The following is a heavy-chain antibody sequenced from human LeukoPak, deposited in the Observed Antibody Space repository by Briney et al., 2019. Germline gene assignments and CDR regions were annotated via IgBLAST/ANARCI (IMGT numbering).Heavy chain of an antibody. CDR1: GFTFSSIS. Sequence: GGSLRLSCAASGFTFSSISMNWVRQAPGKGLEWLSYISSTSSAIYYADSLKGRFTISRDNAKNSLYLQMDSLRAEDTAVYYCARVIGSYGDSAYWGQGTLVTVSS. V-gene: IGHV3-48*04. J-gene: IGHJ4*02. D-gene: IGHD3-16*01. CDR3: ARVIGSYGDSAY. CDR2: ISSTSSAI.